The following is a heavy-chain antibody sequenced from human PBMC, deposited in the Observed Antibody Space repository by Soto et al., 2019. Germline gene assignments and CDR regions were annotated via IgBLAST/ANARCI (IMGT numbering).Heavy chain of an antibody. CDR1: GFTLSSYA. CDR2: ISGAGDTI. V-gene: IGHV3-23*01. D-gene: IGHD3-9*01. CDR3: AKDGYYDLSTGTGYYYYGLDV. Sequence: GSLRFACNAAGFTLSSYAMTEIRQAPGKRLEWVSVISGAGDTIYYADVVEARFTISSDNSKNTLYLQIDSLKAEDTAVYFCAKDGYYDLSTGTGYYYYGLDVWGQGTTVTVS. J-gene: IGHJ6*02.